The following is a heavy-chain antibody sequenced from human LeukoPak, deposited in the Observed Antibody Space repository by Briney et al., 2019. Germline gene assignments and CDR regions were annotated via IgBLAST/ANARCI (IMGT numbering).Heavy chain of an antibody. J-gene: IGHJ4*02. Sequence: SETLSLTCTVSGGSISSYYWSWIRQPAGKGLEWIGRIYTSGSTNYNPSLKSRVTMSVDTSKTQFSLKLSSVTAADTAVYYCARDHGTYYYDSSGYYGRRGFDYWGQGTLVTVSS. D-gene: IGHD3-22*01. CDR3: ARDHGTYYYDSSGYYGRRGFDY. CDR1: GGSISSYY. CDR2: IYTSGST. V-gene: IGHV4-4*07.